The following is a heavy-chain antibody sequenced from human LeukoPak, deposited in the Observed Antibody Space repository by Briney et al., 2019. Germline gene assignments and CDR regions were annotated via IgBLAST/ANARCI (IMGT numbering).Heavy chain of an antibody. D-gene: IGHD2-21*02. V-gene: IGHV4-59*08. Sequence: PSETLSLTCTVSGDSISSYYWSWIRQPPGKGLEWIGYVYSSGTTKYNPSLKSRVTISVDTSKNQISLKLLSVTAGDTTIYYCARHPRSCIGSGTCYSWFDPSGQGTLVTVSS. CDR1: GDSISSYY. CDR3: ARHPRSCIGSGTCYSWFDP. J-gene: IGHJ5*02. CDR2: VYSSGTT.